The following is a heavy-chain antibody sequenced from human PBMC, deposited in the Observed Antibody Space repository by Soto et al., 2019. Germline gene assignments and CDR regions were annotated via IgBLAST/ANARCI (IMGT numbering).Heavy chain of an antibody. J-gene: IGHJ4*02. D-gene: IGHD6-13*01. V-gene: IGHV4-59*08. CDR1: GGSISSYY. CDR3: ARHEYGVAGDAAAGFDY. Sequence: QVQLQESGPGLVKPSETLSLTCTVSGGSISSYYWSWIRQPPGKGLEWIGYIYYSGSTNYNPSLKSRVTISVDTSKNQFSLKLSSVTAADTAVYYCARHEYGVAGDAAAGFDYWGQGTLVTVSS. CDR2: IYYSGST.